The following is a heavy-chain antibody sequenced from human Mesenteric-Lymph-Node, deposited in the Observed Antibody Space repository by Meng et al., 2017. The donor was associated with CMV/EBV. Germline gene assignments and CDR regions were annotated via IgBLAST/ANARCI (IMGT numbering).Heavy chain of an antibody. V-gene: IGHV3-74*01. D-gene: IGHD3-10*01. CDR2: INSDGSST. CDR1: GFTFSSYW. Sequence: GGSLRLSCAASGFTFSSYWMHWVRQAPGKGLVWVSRINSDGSSTSYADSVKGRFTISRDNAKNTLYLQMNSLRAEDTAVYYCARARSRLLWFGEPPRGQGTLVTVSS. CDR3: ARARSRLLWFGEPP. J-gene: IGHJ5*02.